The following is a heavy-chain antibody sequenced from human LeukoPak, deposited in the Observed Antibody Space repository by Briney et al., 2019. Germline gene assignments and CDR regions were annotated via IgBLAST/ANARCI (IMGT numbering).Heavy chain of an antibody. CDR2: ISYDGSNK. D-gene: IGHD3-10*01. Sequence: PGRSLRLSCAASGFTFSSYGMHWVRQAPGKGLEWVAVISYDGSNKYYADSVKGRFTISRDNSKNTLYLQMNSLRAEDTAVYYCAKDGRFGELSLDYWGQGTLVTVSS. J-gene: IGHJ4*02. CDR1: GFTFSSYG. CDR3: AKDGRFGELSLDY. V-gene: IGHV3-30*18.